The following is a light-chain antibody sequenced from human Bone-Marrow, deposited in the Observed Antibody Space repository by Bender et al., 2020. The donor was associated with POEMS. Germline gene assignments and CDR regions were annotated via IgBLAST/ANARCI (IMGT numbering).Light chain of an antibody. CDR1: NSNIGP. J-gene: IGLJ2*01. CDR2: YDH. Sequence: QSVLTQPPSASGTPGQRVTISCSGSNSNIGPVNWYQQVPGTAPKVLIYYDHYRPSEVPDRFSGSTSGTSASLAISGLQAEDEADYYCQSSDNSLSGPYVLFGGGTKLTVL. CDR3: QSSDNSLSGPYVL. V-gene: IGLV1-44*01.